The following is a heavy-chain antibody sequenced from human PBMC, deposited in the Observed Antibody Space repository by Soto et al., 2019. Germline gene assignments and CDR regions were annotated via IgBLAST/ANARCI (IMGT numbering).Heavy chain of an antibody. J-gene: IGHJ6*02. Sequence: GASVKVSCKASGYTFTSYGISWVRQAPGQGLEWMGWINAGNGNTKYAQKFQGRVTMTRDTSTSTAYMELSSLRSEDTAVYYCARVKVRFLEWFHAPLGMDVWGQGTTVTVSS. CDR3: ARVKVRFLEWFHAPLGMDV. D-gene: IGHD3-3*01. CDR1: GYTFTSYG. V-gene: IGHV1-18*01. CDR2: INAGNGNT.